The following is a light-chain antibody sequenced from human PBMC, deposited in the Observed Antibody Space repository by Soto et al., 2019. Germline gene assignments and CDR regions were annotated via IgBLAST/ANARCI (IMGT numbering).Light chain of an antibody. J-gene: IGKJ2*01. V-gene: IGKV4-1*01. CDR3: KHSNGSPPYT. Sequence: DIVMTQSPDSLAVSLGERATINCKASQSFLNSSNNKNCLGWYQQKPGQPPKLLSYWASTRQAGVPDRFSGIGSGTTFTLTISSLQAEDVAVYYCKHSNGSPPYTFGQGTKLKIK. CDR1: QSFLNSSNNKNC. CDR2: WAS.